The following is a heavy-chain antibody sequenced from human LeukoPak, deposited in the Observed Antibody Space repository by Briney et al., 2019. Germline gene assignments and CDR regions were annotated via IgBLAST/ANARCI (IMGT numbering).Heavy chain of an antibody. D-gene: IGHD3-9*01. Sequence: GGSLRLSCVASGFSFNTYAISWVRQAPGKGLEWVSGFTTAGDTTHYADSVKGRFTVSRDNSKNTLYLEMNSLRADDTAVYFCAKVRTTGYSTFDYWGQGTLVTLSS. V-gene: IGHV3-23*01. CDR1: GFSFNTYA. J-gene: IGHJ4*02. CDR3: AKVRTTGYSTFDY. CDR2: FTTAGDTT.